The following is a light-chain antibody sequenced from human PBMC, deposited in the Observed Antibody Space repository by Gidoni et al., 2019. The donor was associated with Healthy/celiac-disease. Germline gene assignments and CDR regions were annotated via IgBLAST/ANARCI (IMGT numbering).Light chain of an antibody. V-gene: IGLV3-19*01. CDR3: NSRDSSGNHLV. CDR1: SLRSYY. J-gene: IGLJ2*01. Sequence: SSEMTHDPAVSVALGQTVRSTCQGDSLRSYYASWYQQKPGQSPVLVIYGKNNRPSGFPDRFSGSSSGNTASLTITGAQAEDEADYYCNSRDSSGNHLVFGGGTKLTVL. CDR2: GKN.